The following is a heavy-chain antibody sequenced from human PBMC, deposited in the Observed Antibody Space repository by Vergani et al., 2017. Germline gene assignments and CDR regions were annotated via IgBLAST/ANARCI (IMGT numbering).Heavy chain of an antibody. CDR1: GFTFSDFS. J-gene: IGHJ6*03. V-gene: IGHV3-21*01. D-gene: IGHD3-16*01. CDR2: IGSSGPDI. CDR3: ATDYSKRAPAVMGTYYYYMDV. Sequence: VQLVESGGGLVKPGGSLRLSCAASGFTFSDFSMSWVRQAPGKGLEWVAFIGSSGPDINYADSVKGRFIISRDNSKNTLYLEMESLRVEDTAVYFCATDYSKRAPAVMGTYYYYMDVWGKGTKVTVSS.